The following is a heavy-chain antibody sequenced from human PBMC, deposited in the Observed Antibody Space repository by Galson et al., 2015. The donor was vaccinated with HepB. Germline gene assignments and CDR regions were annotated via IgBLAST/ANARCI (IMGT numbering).Heavy chain of an antibody. CDR1: GFTFSTCT. D-gene: IGHD6-13*01. CDR3: AKDLRGPAAGTWYFDY. V-gene: IGHV3-23*01. CDR2: IIVSGGRT. J-gene: IGHJ4*02. Sequence: SLRLSCAASGFTFSTCTMGWVRQAPGKGLEWVSSIIVSGGRTYYADSVKGRFTISRDNSKNTLDLQMNSLRAEDTAVYYCAKDLRGPAAGTWYFDYWGQGTLVTVSS.